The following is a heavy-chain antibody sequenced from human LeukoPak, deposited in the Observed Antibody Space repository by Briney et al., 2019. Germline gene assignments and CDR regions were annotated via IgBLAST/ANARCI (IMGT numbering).Heavy chain of an antibody. V-gene: IGHV3-48*02. CDR3: ARDRWDYGDYGMGAFDI. CDR2: ISSGKSTI. J-gene: IGHJ3*02. Sequence: GGSLRLSCAASGFTFSSYSMNWVRQAPGKGLQWVSYISSGKSTIYYADSVEGRITISRDNAKNSLYLQMNSLRDEDTAVYYCARDRWDYGDYGMGAFDIWGQGTIVTVSS. CDR1: GFTFSSYS. D-gene: IGHD4-17*01.